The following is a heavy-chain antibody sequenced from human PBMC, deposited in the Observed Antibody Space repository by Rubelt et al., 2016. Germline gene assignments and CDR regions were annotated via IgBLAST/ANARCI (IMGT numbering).Heavy chain of an antibody. CDR2: IKQDGSEE. CDR3: ARDRGKGGYDPIDY. V-gene: IGHV3-7*01. D-gene: IGHD5-12*01. J-gene: IGHJ4*02. Sequence: DVQLVESGGGLVQPGGSLRLSCAASGFTFSNYWMSWVRQAPGKGLEWVANIKQDGSEENYVDSVKGRFTISRDNAKNSLYLQMNSLGADGTAVYYCARDRGKGGYDPIDYWGPGTLVTVSS. CDR1: GFTFSNYW.